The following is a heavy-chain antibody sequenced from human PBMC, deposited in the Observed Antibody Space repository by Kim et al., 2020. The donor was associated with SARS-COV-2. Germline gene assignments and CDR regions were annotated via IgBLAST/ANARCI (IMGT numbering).Heavy chain of an antibody. CDR3: ARGGSAAAGIDY. CDR2: IWYDGSSK. D-gene: IGHD6-13*01. J-gene: IGHJ4*02. Sequence: GGSLRLSCAASGFTFSSYGIHWIRQAPGKGLEWVAVIWYDGSSKYSGDSVKGRFTISRDNSKNTLYLEMNSLRAEDTAVYYCARGGSAAAGIDYWGQGTL. V-gene: IGHV3-33*01. CDR1: GFTFSSYG.